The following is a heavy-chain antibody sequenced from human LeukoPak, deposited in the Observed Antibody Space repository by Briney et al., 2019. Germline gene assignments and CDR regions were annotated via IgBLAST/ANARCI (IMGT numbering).Heavy chain of an antibody. Sequence: GGSLSLSCAAPGFTFSSYGRPWFRQAQGKGLVWVSRITSDGSSTSYADSVKGRFTISRDNAKNTLYLQMNSLRAEDTAVYYCAREYSSGWYNEYYFDYWGQGTLVTVSS. J-gene: IGHJ4*02. CDR2: ITSDGSST. CDR1: GFTFSSYG. D-gene: IGHD6-19*01. V-gene: IGHV3-74*01. CDR3: AREYSSGWYNEYYFDY.